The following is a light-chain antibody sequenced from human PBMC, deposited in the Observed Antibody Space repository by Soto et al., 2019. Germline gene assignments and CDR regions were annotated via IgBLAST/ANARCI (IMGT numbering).Light chain of an antibody. Sequence: QLVLTQSSSASASLVSSVKLTCTLSSGHSSYIIAWHQQQPGKAPRYLMKLEGSGSYNKGSGVPDRFSGSSSGADRYLTISNLQFEDEADYYCETWDFNTRVFGGGTKLTVL. CDR2: LEGSGSY. J-gene: IGLJ3*02. V-gene: IGLV4-60*02. CDR1: SGHSSYI. CDR3: ETWDFNTRV.